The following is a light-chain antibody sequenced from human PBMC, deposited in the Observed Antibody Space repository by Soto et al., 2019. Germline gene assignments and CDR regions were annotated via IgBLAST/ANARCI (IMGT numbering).Light chain of an antibody. Sequence: DTVMTQSPLSLPVTPGEPASISCRSSQSLLHSNGYNYLDWYLQKPGQSPQLLIYLGSNRASGVPDRFSGSGSGTDFTLKISRVEAEDVGVYYCMQARQTPRTFGQGTKVEIK. CDR3: MQARQTPRT. V-gene: IGKV2-28*01. J-gene: IGKJ1*01. CDR1: QSLLHSNGYNY. CDR2: LGS.